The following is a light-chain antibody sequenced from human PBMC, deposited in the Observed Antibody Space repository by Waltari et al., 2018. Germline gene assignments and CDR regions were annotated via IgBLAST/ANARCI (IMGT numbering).Light chain of an antibody. Sequence: QSILTQPPSASGTPGQRVTISCSGTYSNVGNNVVNWYQQLPGTVPKLLIYRNDQRPYGVPDRFSGSKSGTSASLAISGLRSEDDAHYFCASWDDSPSGRWVFGGGTKVTVL. J-gene: IGLJ3*02. CDR1: YSNVGNNV. V-gene: IGLV1-47*01. CDR3: ASWDDSPSGRWV. CDR2: RND.